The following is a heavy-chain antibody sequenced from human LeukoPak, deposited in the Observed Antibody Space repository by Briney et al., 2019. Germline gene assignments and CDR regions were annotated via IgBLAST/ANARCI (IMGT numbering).Heavy chain of an antibody. D-gene: IGHD6-19*01. CDR2: IRSKAYGGTT. J-gene: IGHJ4*02. Sequence: GGSLRLSCTASGFTFGDYAMSWVRQAPGKGLEWVGFIRSKAYGGTTEYAASVKGRFTISRDDSKSIAYLQMNSLKTEDTAVYYCTRDPRSAVAGTIDYWGQGTLVTVSS. CDR1: GFTFGDYA. V-gene: IGHV3-49*04. CDR3: TRDPRSAVAGTIDY.